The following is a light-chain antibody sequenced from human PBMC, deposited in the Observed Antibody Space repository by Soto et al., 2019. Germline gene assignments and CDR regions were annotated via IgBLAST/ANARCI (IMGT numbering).Light chain of an antibody. CDR2: SND. CDR1: TSNIGSNS. J-gene: IGLJ7*01. Sequence: QSVLTQAPSASGTPGQRVTIPCSGSTSNIGSNSVNWYQQLPGTAPKLLIYSNDQRPSGVPDRFSGSKSGTSASLVISGLQSEDEADYYCATWDDSLNGAVFGGGTQLTVL. V-gene: IGLV1-44*01. CDR3: ATWDDSLNGAV.